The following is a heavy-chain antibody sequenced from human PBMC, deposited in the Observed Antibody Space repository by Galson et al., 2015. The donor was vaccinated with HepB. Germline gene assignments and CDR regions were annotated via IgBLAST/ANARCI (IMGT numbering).Heavy chain of an antibody. Sequence: SLRLSCAASGFTFSSYGMHWVRQAPGKGLEWVAVIWYDGSNKYYADSVKGRFTISRDNSKNTLYLQMNSLRAEDTAVYYCARSRTLYSSSGPGYWGQGTLVTVSS. J-gene: IGHJ4*02. V-gene: IGHV3-33*01. CDR1: GFTFSSYG. CDR2: IWYDGSNK. D-gene: IGHD6-6*01. CDR3: ARSRTLYSSSGPGY.